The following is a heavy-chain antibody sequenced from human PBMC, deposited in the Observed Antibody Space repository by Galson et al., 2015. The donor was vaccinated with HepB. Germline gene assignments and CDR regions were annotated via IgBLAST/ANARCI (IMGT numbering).Heavy chain of an antibody. CDR2: IIPIFGTA. V-gene: IGHV1-69*13. D-gene: IGHD3-3*01. CDR1: GGTFSSYA. J-gene: IGHJ6*03. Sequence: SVKVSCKASGGTFSSYAISWMRQAPGQGLEWMGGIIPIFGTANYAQKFQGRVTITADESTSTAYMELSSLRSEDTAVYYCARVGKDDFWSGYPIRYYYYMDVWGKGTTVTVSS. CDR3: ARVGKDDFWSGYPIRYYYYMDV.